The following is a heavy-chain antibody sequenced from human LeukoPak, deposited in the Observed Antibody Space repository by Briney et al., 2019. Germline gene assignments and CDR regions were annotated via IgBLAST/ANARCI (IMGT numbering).Heavy chain of an antibody. D-gene: IGHD1-7*01. CDR1: GFTFSNYA. J-gene: IGHJ5*02. CDR3: AKGGTGTTDWFDP. CDR2: IRGGGATT. V-gene: IGHV3-23*01. Sequence: PGGSLRLSCAASGFTFSNYAMSWVRQAPGKGLEWVSVIRGGGATTYYADSVKGRFTISRDNSKNTLYLQMNSPRAGDTAVYYCAKGGTGTTDWFDPWGQGTLVTVSS.